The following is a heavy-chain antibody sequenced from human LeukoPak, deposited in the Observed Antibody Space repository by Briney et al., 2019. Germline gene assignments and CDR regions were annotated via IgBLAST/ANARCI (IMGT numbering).Heavy chain of an antibody. CDR1: GGSISSGGCY. V-gene: IGHV4-31*03. CDR3: ARGDIVVVPAAGYTRPSGWFDP. Sequence: SETLSLTCTVSGGSISSGGCYWSWIRQHPGKGLEWIGYIYYSGSTYYNPSLKSRVTISVDTSKNQFSLKLSSVTAADTAVYYCARGDIVVVPAAGYTRPSGWFDPWGQGTLVTVSS. J-gene: IGHJ5*02. D-gene: IGHD2-2*01. CDR2: IYYSGST.